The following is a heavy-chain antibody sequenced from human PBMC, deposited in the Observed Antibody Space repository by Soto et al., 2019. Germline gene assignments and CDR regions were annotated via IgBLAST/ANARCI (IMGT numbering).Heavy chain of an antibody. CDR3: AKMRDSSGYYYPLFDY. Sequence: QVQLVASGGGVVQPGRSLRLSCAASGFTFSSYGMHWVRQAPGKGLEWVTVISYDGSNKYYADSVKGRFTISRDNSKNTLYLQMNSLRAEDTAVYYCAKMRDSSGYYYPLFDYWGQGTLVTVSS. D-gene: IGHD3-22*01. CDR1: GFTFSSYG. J-gene: IGHJ4*02. V-gene: IGHV3-30*18. CDR2: ISYDGSNK.